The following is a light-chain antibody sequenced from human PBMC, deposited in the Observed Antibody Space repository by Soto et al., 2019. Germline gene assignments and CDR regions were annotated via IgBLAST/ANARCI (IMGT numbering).Light chain of an antibody. V-gene: IGKV3-20*01. Sequence: EIVLTQSPGTLSLSPGERATLSCRASQSINNRYLAWYQQKPGQAPRLLIYAASSRATGIPDRFSGSGSGTAFTLTISLLEPEDFAVYYCQQFGSSPGFTFGPETKVDIK. CDR1: QSINNRY. CDR2: AAS. CDR3: QQFGSSPGFT. J-gene: IGKJ3*01.